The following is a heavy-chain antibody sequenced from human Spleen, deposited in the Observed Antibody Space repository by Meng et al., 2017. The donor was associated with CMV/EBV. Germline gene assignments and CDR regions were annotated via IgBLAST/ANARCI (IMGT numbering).Heavy chain of an antibody. V-gene: IGHV4-31*02. J-gene: IGHJ5*02. CDR3: ARVNTVFLSNWFDP. Sequence: SGGSLSSGGYYWSWIRQHPGKGLEWIGYIYYSGSTYYNPSLKSRVTISVDTSKNQFSLKLSSVTAADTAVYYCARVNTVFLSNWFDPWGQGTLVTVSS. CDR1: GGSLSSGGYY. CDR2: IYYSGST. D-gene: IGHD4-11*01.